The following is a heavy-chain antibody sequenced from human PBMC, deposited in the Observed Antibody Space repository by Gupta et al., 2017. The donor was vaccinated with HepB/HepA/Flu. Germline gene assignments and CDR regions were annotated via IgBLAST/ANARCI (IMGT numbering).Heavy chain of an antibody. Sequence: QVQLVESGGGVVQPGRSLRLSCAASGFTFSNYGMHWVRQAPGKGLEWVAVISYDGSDEYYADSVKGRFTISRDNSKNTLFLQVNSLRAEDTAVYYCAKADYYYGSGYSEYWGQGTLVTVSS. CDR3: AKADYYYGSGYSEY. CDR2: ISYDGSDE. V-gene: IGHV3-30*18. J-gene: IGHJ4*02. D-gene: IGHD3-10*01. CDR1: GFTFSNYG.